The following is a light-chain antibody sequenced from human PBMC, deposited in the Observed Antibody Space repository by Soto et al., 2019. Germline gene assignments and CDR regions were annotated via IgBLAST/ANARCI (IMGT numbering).Light chain of an antibody. J-gene: IGKJ1*01. Sequence: EIVLTQSPGTLSLSPGERVTLSCRASQSVRSNYLAWYQQKPGQAPRLLIYNSSTRATGIPDRFSGSGSGTDFTLTISRLEPEDFALYYCQQYRDLPQTFGQGTQVEIK. CDR3: QQYRDLPQT. V-gene: IGKV3-20*01. CDR1: QSVRSNY. CDR2: NSS.